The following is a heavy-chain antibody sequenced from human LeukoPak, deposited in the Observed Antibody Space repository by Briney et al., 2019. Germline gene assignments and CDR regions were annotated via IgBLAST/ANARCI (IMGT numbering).Heavy chain of an antibody. CDR3: AKGSKYYYDSSGYYSDGEYFQH. V-gene: IGHV3-30*02. J-gene: IGHJ1*01. CDR1: GFTFSSYE. D-gene: IGHD3-22*01. Sequence: PGGSLRLSCAASGFTFSSYEMNWVRQAPGKGLEWVAFIRYDGSNKYYADSVKGRFTISRDNSKNTLYLQMNSLRAEDTAVYYCAKGSKYYYDSSGYYSDGEYFQHWGQGTLVTVSS. CDR2: IRYDGSNK.